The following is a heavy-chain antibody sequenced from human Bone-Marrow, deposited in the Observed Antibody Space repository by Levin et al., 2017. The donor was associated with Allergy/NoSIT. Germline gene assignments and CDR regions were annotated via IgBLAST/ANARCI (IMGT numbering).Heavy chain of an antibody. J-gene: IGHJ4*02. V-gene: IGHV4-39*01. CDR3: ATNSGSYLRYFDF. CDR2: FYYSGNT. D-gene: IGHD1-26*01. CDR1: GDSIISSSYY. Sequence: SETLSLTCTVSGDSIISSSYYWGWIRQPPGKGLEWIGSFYYSGNTYHNPSLRSRVTISVDTSKNQFSLKLTSVTAADTALYYCATNSGSYLRYFDFWGQGTLLTVSS.